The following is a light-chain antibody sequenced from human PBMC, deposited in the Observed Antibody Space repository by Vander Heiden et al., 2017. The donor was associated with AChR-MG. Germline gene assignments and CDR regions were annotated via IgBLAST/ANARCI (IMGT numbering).Light chain of an antibody. V-gene: IGLV1-47*01. J-gene: IGLJ3*02. Sequence: QSVLTQPPSASGTPGQRVTIPCSGSSSNSGSNYEYWYQQLPGTAPKLLIYRNNQRPSGVPDRFSGSKSGTSASLAISGLRSEDEADYYCAAWDDSLSGPNWVFGGGTKLTVL. CDR1: SSNSGSNY. CDR3: AAWDDSLSGPNWV. CDR2: RNN.